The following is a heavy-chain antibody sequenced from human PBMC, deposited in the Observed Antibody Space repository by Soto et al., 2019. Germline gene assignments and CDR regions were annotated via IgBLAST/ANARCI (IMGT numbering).Heavy chain of an antibody. CDR2: IIPIFGTA. V-gene: IGHV1-69*13. CDR1: GGTFSSYA. D-gene: IGHD2-8*01. CDR3: ARDPGYCTNGVCHNPYYYYYGMDV. Sequence: GASVKVSCKASGGTFSSYAISWVRQAPGQGLEWMGGIIPIFGTANYAQKFQGRVTITADESTSTAYMELSSLRSEDTAVYYCARDPGYCTNGVCHNPYYYYYGMDVWGQGTTVTVSS. J-gene: IGHJ6*02.